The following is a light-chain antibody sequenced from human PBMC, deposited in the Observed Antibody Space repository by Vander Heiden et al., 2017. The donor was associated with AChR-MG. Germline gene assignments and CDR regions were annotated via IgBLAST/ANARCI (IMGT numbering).Light chain of an antibody. V-gene: IGLV1-40*01. CDR1: SSNIGAGYD. CDR3: QSYDSSLSAWV. Sequence: QSVLPQPPSVSGAPGQRVTISCTGSSSNIGAGYDVHWYQQLPGTAPKLLIYGNINRPSGVPDRFAGSKFGTSVSLAITGLQTEDEADYYCQSYDSSLSAWVFGGGTRLAVL. J-gene: IGLJ3*02. CDR2: GNI.